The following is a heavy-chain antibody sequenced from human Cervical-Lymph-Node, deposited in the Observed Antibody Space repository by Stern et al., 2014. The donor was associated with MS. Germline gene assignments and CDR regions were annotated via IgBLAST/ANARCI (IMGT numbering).Heavy chain of an antibody. J-gene: IGHJ3*02. CDR3: AKVAWELLGAFDI. Sequence: QVQLVQSGAEVKQPWASVTVSCKASGYTFIDYYIHWVRQAPGQVFEWLGWINPSTGATNYGQKFQGRVTMTRDTSINTAYVELRRLRSDDTAVYFCAKVAWELLGAFDIWGQGTLITVSS. CDR2: INPSTGAT. CDR1: GYTFIDYY. V-gene: IGHV1-2*02. D-gene: IGHD2-15*01.